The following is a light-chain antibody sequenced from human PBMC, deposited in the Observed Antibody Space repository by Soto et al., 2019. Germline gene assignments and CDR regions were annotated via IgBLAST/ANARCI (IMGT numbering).Light chain of an antibody. CDR3: QQYYSTLPGT. CDR2: WAS. V-gene: IGKV4-1*01. CDR1: QSGLYSSNNKNY. J-gene: IGKJ4*01. Sequence: DIVMTQSPDSLAVSLGERATINCKSSQSGLYSSNNKNYLAWYQQKPGQPPKLLIYWASTRESGVPDRFSGSGSETDFTLTISSLQAEDVAVYYCQQYYSTLPGTFAGGTKVEIK.